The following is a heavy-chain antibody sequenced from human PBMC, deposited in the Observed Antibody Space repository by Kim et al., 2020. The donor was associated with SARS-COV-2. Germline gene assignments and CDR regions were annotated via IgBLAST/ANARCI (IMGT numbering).Heavy chain of an antibody. D-gene: IGHD6-19*01. J-gene: IGHJ3*02. CDR2: IYYSGST. CDR1: GGSISSYY. CDR3: ARRPEDYRSGWYEVFDI. V-gene: IGHV4-59*08. Sequence: SETLSLTCTVSGGSISSYYWSWIRQPPGKGLEWIGYIYYSGSTNYNPSLKSRVTISVDTSKNQFSLKLSSVTAADTAVYYCARRPEDYRSGWYEVFDIWG.